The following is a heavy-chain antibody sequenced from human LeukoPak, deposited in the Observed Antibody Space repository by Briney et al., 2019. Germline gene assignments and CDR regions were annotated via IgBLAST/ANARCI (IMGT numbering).Heavy chain of an antibody. Sequence: ASVKVSCKASGYTFTSYDINWVRQATGQGLEWMGWMNPNSGNTGYAQKFQGRVTMTRNTSISTAYMELSSLRSDDTAVYYCARGEYSGYDIPIDYWGQGTLVTVSS. CDR2: MNPNSGNT. CDR3: ARGEYSGYDIPIDY. V-gene: IGHV1-8*01. CDR1: GYTFTSYD. J-gene: IGHJ4*02. D-gene: IGHD5-12*01.